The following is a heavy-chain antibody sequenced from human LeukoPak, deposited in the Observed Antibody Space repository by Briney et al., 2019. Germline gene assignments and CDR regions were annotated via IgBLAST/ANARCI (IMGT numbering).Heavy chain of an antibody. Sequence: LPGGSLRLSCAASGFTFSSYAMHWVRQAPGKGLEWVAVISFDGSNKYYADSVKGRFTISRDNSKNTLYLQMNSLRAEDTAVYYCAREELGSSLGFDPWGQGTLVTVSS. CDR1: GFTFSSYA. V-gene: IGHV3-30-3*01. J-gene: IGHJ5*02. CDR3: AREELGSSLGFDP. D-gene: IGHD3-16*01. CDR2: ISFDGSNK.